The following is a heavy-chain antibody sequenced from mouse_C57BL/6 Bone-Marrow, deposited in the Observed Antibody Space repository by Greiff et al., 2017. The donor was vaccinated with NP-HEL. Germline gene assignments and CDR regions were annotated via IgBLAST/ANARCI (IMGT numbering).Heavy chain of an antibody. J-gene: IGHJ4*01. CDR3: ASDYDYAMDY. V-gene: IGHV2-2*01. Sequence: QVQLQQSGPGLVQPSQSLSITCTVSGFSLTSYGVHWVRQSPGKGLEWLGVIWSGGSTDYNAAFISRLSISKDNSKSQVFFKMNSLQADDTAIYYWASDYDYAMDYWGQGTSVTVSS. D-gene: IGHD2-4*01. CDR1: GFSLTSYG. CDR2: IWSGGST.